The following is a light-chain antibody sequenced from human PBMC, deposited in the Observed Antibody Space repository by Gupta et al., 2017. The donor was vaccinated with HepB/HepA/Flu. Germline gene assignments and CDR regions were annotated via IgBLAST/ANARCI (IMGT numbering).Light chain of an antibody. Sequence: QSVLTQPPSASGTPGPRVTISCSGSSSNIGSNYVDWYQQLPGTAPPLLIYWKNHRPSAVPPGCSCATTCASASPVTSARRYEDDADDYYSDSEASISGSWVFGGGTKLTVL. V-gene: IGLV1-47*01. CDR2: WKN. CDR3: SDSEASISGSWV. CDR1: SSNIGSNY. J-gene: IGLJ3*02.